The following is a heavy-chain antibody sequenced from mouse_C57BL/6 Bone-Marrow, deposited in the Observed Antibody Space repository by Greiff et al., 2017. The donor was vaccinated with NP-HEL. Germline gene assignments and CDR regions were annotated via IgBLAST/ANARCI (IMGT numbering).Heavy chain of an antibody. CDR3: ARRGPYSNGDY. D-gene: IGHD2-5*01. CDR1: GYTFTSYG. V-gene: IGHV1-81*01. J-gene: IGHJ2*01. Sequence: QVQLQQSGAELARPGASVKLSCKASGYTFTSYGISWVKQRTGQGLEWIGEIYPRSGNTYYNEKFKGKATLTADKSSSTAYMELRSLTSEDSAVYFCARRGPYSNGDYWGQGTTLTVSS. CDR2: IYPRSGNT.